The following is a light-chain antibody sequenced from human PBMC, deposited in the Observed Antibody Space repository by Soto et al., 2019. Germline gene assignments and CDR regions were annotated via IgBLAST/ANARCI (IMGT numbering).Light chain of an antibody. Sequence: DIQMTQSPSTLSASVGDGVTITCRASQSISSSLAWYQQKPGKAPKFLIYKASPLESGVPSRFSGSGSGTEFTLTSSSLQPDDFATHYCQQYKTYPFTFGPGTKVDIK. CDR3: QQYKTYPFT. CDR2: KAS. J-gene: IGKJ3*01. CDR1: QSISSS. V-gene: IGKV1-5*03.